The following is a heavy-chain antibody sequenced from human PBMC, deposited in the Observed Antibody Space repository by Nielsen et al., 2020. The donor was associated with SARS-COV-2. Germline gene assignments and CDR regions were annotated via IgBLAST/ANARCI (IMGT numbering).Heavy chain of an antibody. CDR1: GASISSADYY. Sequence: SETLSLTCTVHGASISSADYYWSWIRQFPGKGLEWIGYILYNGTTYYSWPLKSRLTISLDMSKNQFSLKLASVTVADTAVYYCARGARNWGQGALVTVAS. J-gene: IGHJ4*02. CDR2: ILYNGTT. V-gene: IGHV4-31*03. CDR3: ARGARN.